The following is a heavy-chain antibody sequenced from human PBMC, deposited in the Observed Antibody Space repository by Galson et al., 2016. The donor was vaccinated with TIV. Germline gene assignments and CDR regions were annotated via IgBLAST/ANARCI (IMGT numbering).Heavy chain of an antibody. J-gene: IGHJ5*02. CDR1: GFTFSSFA. Sequence: SLRLSCAASGFTFSSFAMSWVRQAPGKGLEWVTGISASGGSTYYADSVKGRFTISRDNSKNTLYLQMKTLRAEDTALYYCVKDTGSQPRNWFDPWGQGTLVTVSS. CDR3: VKDTGSQPRNWFDP. CDR2: ISASGGST. V-gene: IGHV3-23*01. D-gene: IGHD7-27*01.